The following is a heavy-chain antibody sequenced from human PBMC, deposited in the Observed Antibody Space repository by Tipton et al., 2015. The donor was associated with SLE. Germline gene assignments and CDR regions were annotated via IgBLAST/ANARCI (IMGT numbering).Heavy chain of an antibody. J-gene: IGHJ3*02. CDR1: GGSFSGYY. D-gene: IGHD6-19*01. CDR3: ARHSDAVADLGAFDI. CDR2: INHSGST. Sequence: TLSLTCAVYGGSFSGYYWSWIRQPPGKGLEWIGEINHSGSTNYNPSLKSRVTISVDTSKNQFSLKLSSVTAADTAVYYCARHSDAVADLGAFDIWGQGTMVTVSS. V-gene: IGHV4-34*01.